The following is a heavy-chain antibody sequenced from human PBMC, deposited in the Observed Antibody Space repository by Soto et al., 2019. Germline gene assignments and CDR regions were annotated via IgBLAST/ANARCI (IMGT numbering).Heavy chain of an antibody. CDR3: ARVGSSGYSAFDI. CDR1: GFTFSSYE. Sequence: GGSLRLSCAASGFTFSSYEMNWVRQAPGKGLEWVSYIGTSGSTIYYAGSVKGRFTISRDNAKNSLYLQMNSLRAEDTAIYYCARVGSSGYSAFDIWGQGAMVTVSS. D-gene: IGHD3-22*01. V-gene: IGHV3-48*03. CDR2: IGTSGSTI. J-gene: IGHJ3*02.